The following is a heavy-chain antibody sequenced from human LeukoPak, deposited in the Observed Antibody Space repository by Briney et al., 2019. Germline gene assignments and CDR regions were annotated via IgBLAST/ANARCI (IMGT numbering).Heavy chain of an antibody. J-gene: IGHJ3*02. CDR2: IYYSGST. D-gene: IGHD4-17*01. CDR1: GGSISSSSYY. CDR3: ARVSSGFYGDINAFDI. V-gene: IGHV4-39*01. Sequence: SETLSLTCTVSGGSISSSSYYWGWIRQPPGKGLEWIGSIYYSGSTCYNPSLKSRVTISVDTSKNQFSLKLSSVTAADTAVYYCARVSSGFYGDINAFDIWGQGTMVTVSS.